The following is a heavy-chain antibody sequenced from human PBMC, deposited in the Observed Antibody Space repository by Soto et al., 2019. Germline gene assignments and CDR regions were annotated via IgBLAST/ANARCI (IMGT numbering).Heavy chain of an antibody. D-gene: IGHD2-15*01. CDR3: ARTGVYCXGGSCYRMTSYYFDY. CDR2: IYYSGST. V-gene: IGHV4-59*08. J-gene: IGHJ4*02. CDR1: GGSISSYY. Sequence: SETLSLTCTVSGGSISSYYWSWIRQPPGKGLEWIGYIYYSGSTNYNPSLKSRVTISVDTSKNQFSLKLSSVTAADTAVYYCARTGVYCXGGSCYRMTSYYFDYWGQGTLVTVSS.